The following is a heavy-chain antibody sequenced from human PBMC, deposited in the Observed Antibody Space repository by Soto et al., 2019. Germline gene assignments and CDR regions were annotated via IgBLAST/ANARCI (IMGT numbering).Heavy chain of an antibody. CDR3: ARERIIAAPAYGMDV. V-gene: IGHV3-33*01. D-gene: IGHD6-13*01. J-gene: IGHJ6*02. Sequence: SLRLSCAASGFTFSSYGMHWVRQAPGKGLEWVAVIWYDGSNKYYADSVKGRFTISRDNSKNTLYLQMNSLRAEDTAVYYCARERIIAAPAYGMDVWGQGTTVTVSS. CDR1: GFTFSSYG. CDR2: IWYDGSNK.